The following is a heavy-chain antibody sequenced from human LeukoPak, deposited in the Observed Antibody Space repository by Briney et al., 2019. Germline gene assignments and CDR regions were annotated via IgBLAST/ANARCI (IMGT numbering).Heavy chain of an antibody. CDR1: GFTFSSYE. CDR3: ARAPGVTTVTAPYYYYYYMDV. V-gene: IGHV3-48*03. Sequence: PGGSLRLSCAASGFTFSSYEMNWVRQAPGKGLEWVSYISSSGSTIYYADSVKGRFTISRDNAKNSLYLQMNSLRAEDTAVYYCARAPGVTTVTAPYYYYYYMDVWGKGTTVTVSS. D-gene: IGHD4-17*01. CDR2: ISSSGSTI. J-gene: IGHJ6*03.